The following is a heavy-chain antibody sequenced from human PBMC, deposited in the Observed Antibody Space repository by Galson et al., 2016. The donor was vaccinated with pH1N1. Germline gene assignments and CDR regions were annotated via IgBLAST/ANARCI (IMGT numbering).Heavy chain of an antibody. J-gene: IGHJ2*01. CDR3: AKLSSTSGWYNGWYFDL. D-gene: IGHD6-13*01. Sequence: SVKVSCKVSGNTLTDLSIHWVRRAPGKGLEWMGGFYPEDGETLYTQRLPQRFQGRLAVTEDTSTDTAYLELRSLRPEDTAIYYCAKLSSTSGWYNGWYFDLWGLGTLVTVSS. CDR2: FYPEDGET. V-gene: IGHV1-24*01. CDR1: GNTLTDLS.